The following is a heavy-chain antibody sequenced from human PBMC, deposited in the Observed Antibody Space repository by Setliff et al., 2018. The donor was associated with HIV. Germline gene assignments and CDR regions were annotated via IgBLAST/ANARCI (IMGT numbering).Heavy chain of an antibody. Sequence: GASVKVSCKASGYTFTGYYMHWVRQAPGQGFEWMGWINPNSGGTNYAQKFQGRVTMTRDTSISTAYMELSRLRSDDTAVYYCARDPFLRDYYYYMDVGGKGATVTVSS. CDR1: GYTFTGYY. CDR3: ARDPFLRDYYYYMDV. V-gene: IGHV1-2*02. J-gene: IGHJ6*03. CDR2: INPNSGGT.